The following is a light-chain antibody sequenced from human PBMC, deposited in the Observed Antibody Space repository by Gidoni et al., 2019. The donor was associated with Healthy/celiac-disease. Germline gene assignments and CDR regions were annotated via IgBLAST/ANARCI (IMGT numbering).Light chain of an antibody. CDR2: STN. V-gene: IGLV8-61*01. Sequence: VVTQEPSFSVSPGGTVTLTCGLSSGSVSTSYYPSWYQQTPGQAPRTLIYSTNTRSSGVPDRFSGSILGNKAALTITGAQADDESDYYCVLYMGRDYVFGTGTKVTVL. CDR3: VLYMGRDYV. J-gene: IGLJ1*01. CDR1: SGSVSTSYY.